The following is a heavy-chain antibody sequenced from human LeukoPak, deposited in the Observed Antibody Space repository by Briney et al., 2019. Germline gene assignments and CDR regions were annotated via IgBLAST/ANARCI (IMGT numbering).Heavy chain of an antibody. D-gene: IGHD3-10*01. CDR3: ARGLGEFDP. CDR1: GGSISSGGYS. CDR2: IYYSGST. V-gene: IGHV4-31*03. Sequence: ASQTLSLTCTVSGGSISSGGYSWSWIRQHPGKGLEWIGYIYYSGSTYYNPSLKSRVTISVDTSKNQFSLKLSSVTAADTAVYYCARGLGEFDPWGQGTLVTVSS. J-gene: IGHJ5*02.